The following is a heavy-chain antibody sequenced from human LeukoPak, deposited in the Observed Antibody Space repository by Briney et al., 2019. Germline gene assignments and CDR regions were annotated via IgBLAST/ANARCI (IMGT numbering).Heavy chain of an antibody. V-gene: IGHV1-18*01. J-gene: IGHJ5*02. Sequence: ASVKVSCKASGYTFTSYGISWVRPAPGQGLEWMGWISAYNGNTNYAQKLQGRVTMTTDTSTSTAYMELRSLRSDDTAVYYCARDGGYCSGGSCGWFDPWGQGTLVTVSS. CDR2: ISAYNGNT. D-gene: IGHD2-15*01. CDR1: GYTFTSYG. CDR3: ARDGGYCSGGSCGWFDP.